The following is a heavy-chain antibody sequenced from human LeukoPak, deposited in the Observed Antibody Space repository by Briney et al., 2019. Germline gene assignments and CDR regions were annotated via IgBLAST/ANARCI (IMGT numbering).Heavy chain of an antibody. J-gene: IGHJ4*02. CDR3: AKGLVFHDNYFAY. CDR1: GFSFSTYA. Sequence: GESLRLSCEASGFSFSTYAMNWVRQVPEKGLEWVSTIGGSDDTTSYADSVKGRFTISSDYSKNTLYLQMNNLRAEDTAVYFCAKGLVFHDNYFAYWGQGTLVTVSS. V-gene: IGHV3-23*01. CDR2: IGGSDDTT. D-gene: IGHD5/OR15-5a*01.